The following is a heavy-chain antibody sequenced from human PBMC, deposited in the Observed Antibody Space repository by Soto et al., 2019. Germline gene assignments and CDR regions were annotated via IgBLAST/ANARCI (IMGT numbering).Heavy chain of an antibody. J-gene: IGHJ4*02. CDR3: ARRLAGSPQFFDF. V-gene: IGHV4-61*01. CDR1: GGSVNSGSYY. CDR2: IFYSGHT. Sequence: PSETLSLTCTVSGGSVNSGSYYWNWIRQAPGKGLEWVGFIFYSGHTNYSPSLRSRVIISLDTSKNQFSLMLNSVTAADTAVYYCARRLAGSPQFFDFWGQGLLVTVSS. D-gene: IGHD1-1*01.